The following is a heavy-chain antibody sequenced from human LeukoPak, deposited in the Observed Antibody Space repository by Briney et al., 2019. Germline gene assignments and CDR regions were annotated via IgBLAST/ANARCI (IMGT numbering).Heavy chain of an antibody. CDR3: ARYYYDSSGYPYYFDY. D-gene: IGHD3-22*01. CDR1: GFTVSSNY. J-gene: IGHJ4*02. Sequence: GGSLRLSCAASGFTVSSNYMSWVRQAPGKGLEWVAVIYSGGSTYYADSVKGRFTISRDNSKNTLYLQMNSLRAEDTAVYYCARYYYDSSGYPYYFDYWGQGTLVTVSS. CDR2: IYSGGST. V-gene: IGHV3-53*01.